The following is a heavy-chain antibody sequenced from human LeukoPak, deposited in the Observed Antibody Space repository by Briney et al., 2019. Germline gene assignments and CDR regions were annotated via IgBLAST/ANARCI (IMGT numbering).Heavy chain of an antibody. V-gene: IGHV1-18*01. CDR2: ISAYNGNT. CDR1: GYTFTSYG. J-gene: IGHJ4*02. D-gene: IGHD3-10*01. Sequence: VASVKVSCKASGYTFTSYGISWVRQAPGQGPEWMGWISAYNGNTNYAQKLQGRVTMTTDTSTSTAYMELRSLRSDDTAVYYCARAPGRLTMVRGVIPFDYWGQGTLVTVSS. CDR3: ARAPGRLTMVRGVIPFDY.